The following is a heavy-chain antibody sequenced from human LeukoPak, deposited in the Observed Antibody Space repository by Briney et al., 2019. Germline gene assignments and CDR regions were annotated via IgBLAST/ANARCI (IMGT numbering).Heavy chain of an antibody. J-gene: IGHJ3*02. CDR1: GFTFSSYA. Sequence: GGSLRLSCAASGFTFSSYAMSWVRQAPGKGLEWVSAISGSGGSTYYADSVKGRFTISRDNSKNTLYLQMNSLRAEDTAVYYCAKAHCSSISCYVNDAFDIWGQGTMVTVSS. CDR2: ISGSGGST. D-gene: IGHD2-2*01. V-gene: IGHV3-23*01. CDR3: AKAHCSSISCYVNDAFDI.